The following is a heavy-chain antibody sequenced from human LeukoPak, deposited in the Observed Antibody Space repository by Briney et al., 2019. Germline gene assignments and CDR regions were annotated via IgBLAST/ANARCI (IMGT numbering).Heavy chain of an antibody. CDR1: GVSFSGYY. Sequence: PSETLSLTCAVYGVSFSGYYWTWIRQPPGKGLEWIGEINHSGSTNYNPSLKSRVTISVDTSKHQFSLKLSSVAAADTAVYYCAMVLRPPAAGYYYYYMDVWGKGTTVTVSS. V-gene: IGHV4-34*01. J-gene: IGHJ6*03. D-gene: IGHD6-19*01. CDR3: AMVLRPPAAGYYYYYMDV. CDR2: INHSGST.